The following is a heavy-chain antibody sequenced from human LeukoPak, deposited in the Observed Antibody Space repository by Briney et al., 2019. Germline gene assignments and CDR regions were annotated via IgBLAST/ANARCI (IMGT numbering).Heavy chain of an antibody. J-gene: IGHJ6*03. D-gene: IGHD2-15*01. CDR3: ARLIGYCSGGSCYPPEYYYYMDV. CDR2: IIPIFGTA. Sequence: GASVKVSCKASGGTFSSYAISWVRQAPGQGLEWMGGIIPIFGTANYAQKFQGRVTMTTDTSTSTAYMELRRLRSDDTAVYYCARLIGYCSGGSCYPPEYYYYMDVWGKGTTVTISS. CDR1: GGTFSSYA. V-gene: IGHV1-69*05.